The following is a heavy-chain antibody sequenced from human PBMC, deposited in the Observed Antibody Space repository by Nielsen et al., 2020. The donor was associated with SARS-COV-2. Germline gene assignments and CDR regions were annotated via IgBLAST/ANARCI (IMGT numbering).Heavy chain of an antibody. Sequence: GESLKISCTASGFIFDGFWMSWVRQAPGKGLEWVSVVYRGGTTYYADSVRGRFTLSRDNSKNTLYLQMDSLRADDTAVYYCARESSIDPLDYWGQGTLVTVSS. CDR2: VYRGGTT. CDR3: ARESSIDPLDY. D-gene: IGHD2-21*01. V-gene: IGHV3-53*01. CDR1: GFIFDGFW. J-gene: IGHJ4*02.